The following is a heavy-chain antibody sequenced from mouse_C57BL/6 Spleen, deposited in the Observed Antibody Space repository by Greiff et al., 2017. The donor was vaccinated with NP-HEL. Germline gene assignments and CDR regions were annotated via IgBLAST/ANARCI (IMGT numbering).Heavy chain of an antibody. CDR3: ARLVVTTKGARDAMDY. V-gene: IGHV2-9-1*01. Sequence: VKLMESGPGLVAPSQSLSITCTVSGFSLTSYAISWVRQPPGKGLEWLGVIWTGGGTNYNSALKSRLSISKDNSKSQVVLKMNSLQTDDTARYYCARLVVTTKGARDAMDYWGQGTSVTVSS. D-gene: IGHD2-2*01. CDR2: IWTGGGT. J-gene: IGHJ4*01. CDR1: GFSLTSYA.